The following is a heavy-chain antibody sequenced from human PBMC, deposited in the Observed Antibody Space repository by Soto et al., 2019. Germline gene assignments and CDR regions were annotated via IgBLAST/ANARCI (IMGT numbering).Heavy chain of an antibody. CDR2: ISAYNGNT. D-gene: IGHD6-13*01. CDR3: ARSSAAHVPNWFDP. V-gene: IGHV1-18*01. J-gene: IGHJ5*02. Sequence: SVKVSCKAYGYTFTSYGISWGRQAPGQGLEWMGWISAYNGNTNYAQKLQGRVTMTTDTSTSTAYMELRSLRSDDTAVYYCARSSAAHVPNWFDPWGQGTLVTVSS. CDR1: GYTFTSYG.